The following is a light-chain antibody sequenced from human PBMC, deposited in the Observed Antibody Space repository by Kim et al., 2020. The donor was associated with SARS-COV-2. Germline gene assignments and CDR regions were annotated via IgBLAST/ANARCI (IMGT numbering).Light chain of an antibody. V-gene: IGLV3-21*04. CDR1: NIGVKS. CDR3: QVWDNSRVHLV. CDR2: YDS. Sequence: APGKTASITCGGDNIGVKSVHWYQQKPGQAPVLVIHYDSDRPSGIPERFSVSNSGNTATLTITGVEAGDEADYYCQVWDNSRVHLVFGGGTQLTVL. J-gene: IGLJ2*01.